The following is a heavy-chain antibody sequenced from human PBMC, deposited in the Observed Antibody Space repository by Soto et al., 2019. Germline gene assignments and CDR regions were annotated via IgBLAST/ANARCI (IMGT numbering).Heavy chain of an antibody. CDR2: IRAYNGNT. J-gene: IGHJ4*02. V-gene: IGHV1-18*01. CDR1: GYTFTSYG. Sequence: PSVKVSCKASGYTFTSYGISWVRQAPGQGLERMGWIRAYNGNTNYAQKLQGRVTMTTDTSTSTAYMELRSLRSDDTAVYYCASTLGHDYGDFTSYYWGQGTLVTVSS. CDR3: ASTLGHDYGDFTSYY. D-gene: IGHD4-17*01.